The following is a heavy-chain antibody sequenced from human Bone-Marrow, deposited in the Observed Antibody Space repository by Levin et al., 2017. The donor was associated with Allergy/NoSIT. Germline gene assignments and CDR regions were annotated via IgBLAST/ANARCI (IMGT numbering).Heavy chain of an antibody. CDR3: ARDRSGNYFYF. V-gene: IGHV3-33*01. Sequence: GESLKISCAASGFPFSAYGMHWIRQGPGKGLEWVAFIYFDGSKTYYADSVEGRFTISRDNSKNTVYLQMGSLRGDDTAMYYCARDRSGNYFYFWGQGTQVTVSS. CDR2: IYFDGSKT. J-gene: IGHJ4*02. D-gene: IGHD2/OR15-2a*01. CDR1: GFPFSAYG.